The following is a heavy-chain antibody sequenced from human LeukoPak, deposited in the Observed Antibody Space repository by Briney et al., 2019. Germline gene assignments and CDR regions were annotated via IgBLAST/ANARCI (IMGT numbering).Heavy chain of an antibody. CDR1: GGSISSSSYS. J-gene: IGHJ4*02. CDR2: IYYSGST. V-gene: IGHV4-39*01. Sequence: SETLSLTCTVSGGSISSSSYSWGWIRQPPGKGLEWIGTIYYSGSTYYNPSLKSRVTISKGTSKNQFSLNLSSVTAADTAVYYCARYASSGYYRYYFDYWGQGTLVTVSS. CDR3: ARYASSGYYRYYFDY. D-gene: IGHD3-22*01.